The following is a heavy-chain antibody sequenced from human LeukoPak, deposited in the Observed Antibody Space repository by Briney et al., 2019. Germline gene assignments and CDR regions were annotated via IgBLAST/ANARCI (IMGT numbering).Heavy chain of an antibody. D-gene: IGHD2-2*01. CDR1: GFTFSISD. CDR3: AKSWCATICYGIYD. J-gene: IGHJ4*02. Sequence: GGSLRLSCAASGFTFSISDMHWVRQAPGKGLEWVAFIQYDGSNKYYAESVKGRFTISRDNSKNTLYLQMNSLRADDTAVYYCAKSWCATICYGIYDWGQGTLVTVS. CDR2: IQYDGSNK. V-gene: IGHV3-30*02.